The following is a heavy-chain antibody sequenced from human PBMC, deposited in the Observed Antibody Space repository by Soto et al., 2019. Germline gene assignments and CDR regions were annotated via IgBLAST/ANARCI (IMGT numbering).Heavy chain of an antibody. CDR3: ARAYTLITFGGVIGH. CDR1: GFTFSSYT. Sequence: EVQLVESGGGLVKPGGSLRLSCAASGFTFSSYTMNWVRQAPGKGLEWVSSISSSSSYIYYADSVKGRFTISRDNAKNSLYLQMNSLRAEDTAVYYCARAYTLITFGGVIGHWGQGTLVTVSS. V-gene: IGHV3-21*01. D-gene: IGHD3-16*01. CDR2: ISSSSSYI. J-gene: IGHJ5*02.